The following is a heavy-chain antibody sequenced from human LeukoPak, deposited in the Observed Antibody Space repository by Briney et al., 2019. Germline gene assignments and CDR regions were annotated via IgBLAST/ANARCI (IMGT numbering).Heavy chain of an antibody. CDR2: LYSGGNT. Sequence: GGSLRLSCAASGFTVSSNYMSWVRQAPGKGLEWVSVLYSGGNTYFTDSVKGRFTISRDNSKNTVFLQMSSLRAEDTAVYYCARYGSGSHNFDVWGQGTMVTVSS. D-gene: IGHD3-10*01. V-gene: IGHV3-66*01. CDR1: GFTVSSNY. J-gene: IGHJ3*01. CDR3: ARYGSGSHNFDV.